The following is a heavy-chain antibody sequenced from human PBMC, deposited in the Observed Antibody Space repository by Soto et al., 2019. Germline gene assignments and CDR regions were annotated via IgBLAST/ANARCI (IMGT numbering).Heavy chain of an antibody. CDR3: ARPTESLRYYDFWSGH. J-gene: IGHJ4*02. D-gene: IGHD3-3*01. CDR1: GFTSRSYS. V-gene: IGHV3-48*01. CDR2: ISSSSSTI. Sequence: PGGSLRLSCAPSGFTSRSYSMNLVRQAPGKGLEWVSYISSSSSTIYYADSVKGRFTISRDNAKNSLYLQMNSLRAEDTAVYYCARPTESLRYYDFWSGHWGQGTLVTVSS.